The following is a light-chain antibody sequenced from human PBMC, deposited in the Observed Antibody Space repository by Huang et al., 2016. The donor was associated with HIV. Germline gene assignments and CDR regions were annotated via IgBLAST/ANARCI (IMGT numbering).Light chain of an antibody. Sequence: EIVMTQSPATLSVSPGARATLSCRASQSVSSNLAWFQQKPGRAPRLLIYDASIRPFDIAARVSGSGFGTEVTLTIGGLQYEDFAVYYCHQYNNWPPTWTFGQGTKVEIK. V-gene: IGKV3-15*01. CDR2: DAS. CDR3: HQYNNWPPTWT. J-gene: IGKJ1*01. CDR1: QSVSSN.